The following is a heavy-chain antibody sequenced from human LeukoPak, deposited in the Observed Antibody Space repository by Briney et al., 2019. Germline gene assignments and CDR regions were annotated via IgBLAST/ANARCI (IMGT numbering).Heavy chain of an antibody. CDR3: ARDYGDYAFDI. Sequence: GGSLRLSCAASGFTFSSYATSWVRQAPGKGLEWVSSISSSSSSIYNADSVKGRFTISRDNAKNSLYLQMNSLRAEDTAVYYCARDYGDYAFDIWGQGTMVTVSS. J-gene: IGHJ3*02. D-gene: IGHD4-17*01. CDR2: ISSSSSSI. CDR1: GFTFSSYA. V-gene: IGHV3-21*01.